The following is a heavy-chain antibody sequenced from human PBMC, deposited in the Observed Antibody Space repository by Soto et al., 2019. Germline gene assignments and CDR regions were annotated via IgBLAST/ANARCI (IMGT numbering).Heavy chain of an antibody. CDR3: PKGSSGYYNFFDY. CDR2: ISGSGGTS. CDR1: GFTFVSYA. J-gene: IGHJ4*02. V-gene: IGHV3-23*01. D-gene: IGHD6-19*01. Sequence: GGSLRLSCAASGFTFVSYAMSWVRQAPGKGLEWVSTISGSGGTSYYADSVKGRFTISRDNSKNALYLQLNSLRAEDTAVYYCPKGSSGYYNFFDYWGQGTLVTVYS.